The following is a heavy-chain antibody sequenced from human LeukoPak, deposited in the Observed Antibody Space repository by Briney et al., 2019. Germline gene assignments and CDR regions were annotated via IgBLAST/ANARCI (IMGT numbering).Heavy chain of an antibody. CDR3: APVGYCSGGSCSQYLDY. CDR2: ISWNSGSI. Sequence: PGGSLRLSCAASGFTFDDYAMHWVRQAPGKGLEWVSGISWNSGSIGYADSVKGRFTISRDNAKNSLYLQMNSLRAEDTAVYYCAPVGYCSGGSCSQYLDYWGQGTLVTVSS. J-gene: IGHJ4*02. CDR1: GFTFDDYA. V-gene: IGHV3-9*01. D-gene: IGHD2-15*01.